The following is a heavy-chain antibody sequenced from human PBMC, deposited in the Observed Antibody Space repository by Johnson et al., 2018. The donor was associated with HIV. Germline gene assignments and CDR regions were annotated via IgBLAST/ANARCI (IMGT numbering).Heavy chain of an antibody. Sequence: VHLVESGGGVVQPGRSLRLSCAASGFTFSSYGMHWVRQAPGKGLEWVAVIWYDGSNKYYADSVKGRFTISRDNAKNSLYLQMNSLRAEDTAVYYCAIGYCYGSGYSGFDIWGQGTMVTVSS. D-gene: IGHD3-10*01. J-gene: IGHJ3*02. CDR3: AIGYCYGSGYSGFDI. CDR1: GFTFSSYG. V-gene: IGHV3-33*03. CDR2: IWYDGSNK.